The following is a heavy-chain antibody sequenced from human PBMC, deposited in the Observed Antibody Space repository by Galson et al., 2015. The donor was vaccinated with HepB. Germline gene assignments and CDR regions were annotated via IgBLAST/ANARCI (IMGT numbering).Heavy chain of an antibody. CDR1: GFTFSSYW. D-gene: IGHD3-10*01. V-gene: IGHV3-74*01. Sequence: SLRLSCAASGFTFSSYWMHWVRQAPGKGLLWVSHINSDGSSTNYADSVMGRFTISRDNAKNTPYLQMNSLRAEDTAVYYCVRESTHLRELFDYWGQGALVTVSS. CDR3: VRESTHLRELFDY. J-gene: IGHJ4*02. CDR2: INSDGSST.